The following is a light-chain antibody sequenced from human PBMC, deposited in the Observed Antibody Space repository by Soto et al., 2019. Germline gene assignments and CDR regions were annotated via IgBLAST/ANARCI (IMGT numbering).Light chain of an antibody. CDR1: QSLVHGDGNTY. Sequence: DVVLTQTPLSSPFTLGQPASISCRSSQSLVHGDGNTYLSWLQQRPGQPPRLLIYKISKRFSGVPDRFSGSGAGTDFTLKISRVEAEDVGVYYCMQITQFPRTFGQGTKVEIK. CDR3: MQITQFPRT. V-gene: IGKV2-24*01. J-gene: IGKJ1*01. CDR2: KIS.